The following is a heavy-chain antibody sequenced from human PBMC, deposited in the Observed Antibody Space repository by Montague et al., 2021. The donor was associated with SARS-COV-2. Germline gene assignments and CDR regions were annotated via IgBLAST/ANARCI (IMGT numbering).Heavy chain of an antibody. V-gene: IGHV2-5*02. CDR3: AHRRPGSGSYYFDY. CDR2: IYWDDDK. CDR1: GFSLSTSGVG. Sequence: PALEKPTQTLTLTCTFSGFSLSTSGVGVGWIRQPPGKALEWLALIYWDDDKRYSPSLKSRLTITKDTSKNQVVLTMTNMDPVDTATYYCAHRRPGSGSYYFDYWGQGTLVTVSS. D-gene: IGHD3-10*01. J-gene: IGHJ4*02.